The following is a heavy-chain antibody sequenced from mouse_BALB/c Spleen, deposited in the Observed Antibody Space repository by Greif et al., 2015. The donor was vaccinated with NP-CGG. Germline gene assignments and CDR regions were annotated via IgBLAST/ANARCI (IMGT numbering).Heavy chain of an antibody. J-gene: IGHJ1*01. CDR3: ARDDGYWYFDV. CDR2: SRNKANDYTT. Sequence: EVQVVESGGGLVQPGGSLRLSCATSGFTFSDFYMEWVRQPPGKRLEWIAASRNKANDYTTEYSASVKGRFIVSRDTSQSILSLQMNALRAEDTAIYYCARDDGYWYFDVWGAGTTVTVSS. V-gene: IGHV7-1*02. D-gene: IGHD1-1*02. CDR1: GFTFSDFY.